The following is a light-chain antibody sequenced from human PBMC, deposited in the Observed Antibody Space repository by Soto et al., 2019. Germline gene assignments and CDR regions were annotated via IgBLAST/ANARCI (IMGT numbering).Light chain of an antibody. CDR2: KAS. V-gene: IGKV1-5*03. J-gene: IGKJ3*01. CDR3: QQYHRHSS. Sequence: DIQMPQSPSTLSAFVGDRVTIACRASQNISSGVAWYQQKPGKAPKILIYKASTLASGVPARFSGSGSGTEFSLNISSLQPDEFATYYCQQYHRHSSFGPGTKV. CDR1: QNISSG.